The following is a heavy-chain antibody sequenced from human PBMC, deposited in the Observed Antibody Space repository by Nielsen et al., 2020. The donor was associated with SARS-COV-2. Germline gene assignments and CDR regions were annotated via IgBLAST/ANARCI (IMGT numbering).Heavy chain of an antibody. Sequence: GGSLRLSCAASGFMFSTYAMSWVRQAPGKGLEWVSGIIGSGGRTHYADSVRGRFTISRDLSKNTVYLQMSSLRVEDTAVYYCARDLTFGAYWFDPWSQGTLVTVSS. CDR1: GFMFSTYA. V-gene: IGHV3-23*01. CDR3: ARDLTFGAYWFDP. J-gene: IGHJ5*02. D-gene: IGHD3/OR15-3a*01. CDR2: IIGSGGRT.